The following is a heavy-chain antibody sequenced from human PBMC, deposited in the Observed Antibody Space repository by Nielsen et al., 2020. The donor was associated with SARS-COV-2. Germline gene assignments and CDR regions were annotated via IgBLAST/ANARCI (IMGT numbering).Heavy chain of an antibody. CDR3: AAQTSLWFGEFPLDY. Sequence: GGSLRLSFAASGLTFSSYGMHWVRQAPGKGREWVAVLWYDGSNKYYADSVKGRFTISRDNSKNTLYLQMNSLRAEDTPVYYCAAQTSLWFGEFPLDYWGQGTLVTVSS. CDR1: GLTFSSYG. J-gene: IGHJ4*02. CDR2: LWYDGSNK. D-gene: IGHD3-10*01. V-gene: IGHV3-33*01.